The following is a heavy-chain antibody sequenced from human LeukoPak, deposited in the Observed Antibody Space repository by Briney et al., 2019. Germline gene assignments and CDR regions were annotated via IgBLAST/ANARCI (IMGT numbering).Heavy chain of an antibody. CDR1: GGSLSNFY. Sequence: PSETLSLTCTVSGGSLSNFYWGWIRQPPGKRLEWIAYIYYRGTPNYNPSLKSRLTTSVDRSKNQFSLQLSSLTAADTAIYFCARVTENLEVDYWGQGTLVTVSS. V-gene: IGHV4-59*01. D-gene: IGHD1-20*01. CDR2: IYYRGTP. CDR3: ARVTENLEVDY. J-gene: IGHJ4*02.